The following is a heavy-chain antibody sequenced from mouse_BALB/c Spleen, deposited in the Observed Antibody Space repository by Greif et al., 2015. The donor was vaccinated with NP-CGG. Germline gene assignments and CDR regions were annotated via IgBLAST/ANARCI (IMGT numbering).Heavy chain of an antibody. D-gene: IGHD4-1*01. V-gene: IGHV6-6*02. Sequence: LQQPGGGLVQPGGSMKLSCVASGFTFSNYWMNWVRQSPEKGLEWVAEIRLKSNNYATHYAESVKGRFTISRDDSKSSVYLQMNNLRAEDTGIYYCTPNWDGFAYWGQGTLVTVSA. CDR2: IRLKSNNYAT. J-gene: IGHJ3*01. CDR3: TPNWDGFAY. CDR1: GFTFSNYW.